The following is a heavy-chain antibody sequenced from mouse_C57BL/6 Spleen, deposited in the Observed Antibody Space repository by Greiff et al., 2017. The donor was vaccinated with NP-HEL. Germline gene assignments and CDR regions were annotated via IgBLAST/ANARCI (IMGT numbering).Heavy chain of an antibody. CDR1: GYTFTSYW. CDR3: ARRADCYFPFDY. Sequence: QVQLKQPGAELVKPGASVKMSCKASGYTFTSYWLTWVKQRPGPGLEWIGDIYPGSGSTNYNEKFKSKATLPVDTSSSTAYMQLSSLTSEDSAVXYCARRADCYFPFDYWGQGTTLTVSS. CDR2: IYPGSGST. V-gene: IGHV1-55*01. J-gene: IGHJ2*01. D-gene: IGHD2-3*01.